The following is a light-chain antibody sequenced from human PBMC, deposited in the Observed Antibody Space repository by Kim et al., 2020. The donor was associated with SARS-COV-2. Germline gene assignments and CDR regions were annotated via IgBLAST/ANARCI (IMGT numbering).Light chain of an antibody. J-gene: IGKJ4*01. CDR1: PSVGNY. CDR2: DAS. Sequence: APADTATLSCRTGPSVGNYFALYQQRPGQAPRLLIYDASTRATGIPARFSGSGSGTDFTLTISSLEPEDFAVYYCQQRNNWPPVTFGGGTKVDIK. CDR3: QQRNNWPPVT. V-gene: IGKV3-11*01.